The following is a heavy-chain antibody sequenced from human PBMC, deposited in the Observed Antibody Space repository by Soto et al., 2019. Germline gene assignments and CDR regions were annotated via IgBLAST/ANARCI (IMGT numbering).Heavy chain of an antibody. CDR1: GYRFTAYY. J-gene: IGHJ4*02. D-gene: IGHD6-19*01. V-gene: IGHV1-2*06. CDR3: ARVCSGGTCHGIPLDH. Sequence: QVQLVQSGAEVKKPGASVRVSCEASGYRFTAYYIHWVRQAPGQGLEWMGRMNLDTGGTTYAQKFQGRVTMTRDTSISTAYMEVSSLKSDDTAMYFCARVCSGGTCHGIPLDHWGQGTLVTVSS. CDR2: MNLDTGGT.